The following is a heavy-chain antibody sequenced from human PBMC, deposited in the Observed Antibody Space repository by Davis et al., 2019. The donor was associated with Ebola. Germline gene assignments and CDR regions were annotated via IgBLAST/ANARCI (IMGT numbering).Heavy chain of an antibody. Sequence: SQTLSLTCAVSDGSLSGYYWSWIRQSPGKGLEWIGQINYNGYTIYHPSPKSRVTISVDTTKNQFSLRLTSVTAADTAVYYCARGLYPWELDYWGQGTLVTVSS. CDR2: INYNGYT. CDR3: ARGLYPWELDY. CDR1: DGSLSGYY. J-gene: IGHJ4*02. V-gene: IGHV4-34*01. D-gene: IGHD1-1*01.